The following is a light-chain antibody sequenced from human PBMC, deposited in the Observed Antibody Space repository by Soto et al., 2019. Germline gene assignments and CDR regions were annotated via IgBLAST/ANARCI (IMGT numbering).Light chain of an antibody. V-gene: IGKV3-20*01. CDR1: QTVSSSY. CDR3: QQYGISLT. CDR2: GAS. Sequence: EIVLTQSPGTLSLSPGEGATLSCSASQTVSSSYLAWYQQKPGQAPRLLIYGASSRATGIPDRFSGSGSGTDFNLTISRLEPEDFAVYYCQQYGISLTFGGGTKVEIK. J-gene: IGKJ4*01.